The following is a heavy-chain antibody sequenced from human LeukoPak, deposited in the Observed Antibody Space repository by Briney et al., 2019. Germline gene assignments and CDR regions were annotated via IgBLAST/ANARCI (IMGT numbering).Heavy chain of an antibody. V-gene: IGHV3-48*03. D-gene: IGHD6-19*01. CDR2: ISSSGSTI. CDR3: ARLRAVAGPLDY. Sequence: QPGGSLRLSCAASGFTFSSYEMNWVRQSPGKGLEWVSYISSSGSTIYYADSVKGRFTISRDNAKNSLYLQMNSLRAEDTAVYYCARLRAVAGPLDYWGQGTLVTVSS. CDR1: GFTFSSYE. J-gene: IGHJ4*02.